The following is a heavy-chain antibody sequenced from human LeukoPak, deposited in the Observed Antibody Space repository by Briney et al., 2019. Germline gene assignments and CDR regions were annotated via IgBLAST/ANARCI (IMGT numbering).Heavy chain of an antibody. D-gene: IGHD2-2*01. CDR3: ARDVGYCSSTSCYNWFDP. CDR1: GVSISSYY. J-gene: IGHJ5*02. CDR2: IYTSGST. Sequence: SETLSLTCTASGVSISSYYWSWIRQPAGKGLEWIGRIYTSGSTNYNPSLKSRVTMSVDTSKNQFSLKLSSVTAADTAVYYCARDVGYCSSTSCYNWFDPWGQGTLVTVSS. V-gene: IGHV4-4*07.